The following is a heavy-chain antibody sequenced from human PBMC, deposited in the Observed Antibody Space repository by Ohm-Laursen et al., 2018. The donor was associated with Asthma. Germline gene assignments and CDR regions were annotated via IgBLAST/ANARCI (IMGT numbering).Heavy chain of an antibody. CDR3: ARVLSYYDHSSYYDRIDY. CDR2: IYIANT. V-gene: IGHV1-18*04. J-gene: IGHJ4*02. Sequence: ASVKVSCKVSGYSVTSYAFSWVRQAPGQRPEWMGWIYIANTNYAPKFQDRVTMTTDTSTSTAYMELRGLRSDDTAVYYCARVLSYYDHSSYYDRIDYWGQGSLVTVSS. D-gene: IGHD3-22*01. CDR1: GYSVTSYA.